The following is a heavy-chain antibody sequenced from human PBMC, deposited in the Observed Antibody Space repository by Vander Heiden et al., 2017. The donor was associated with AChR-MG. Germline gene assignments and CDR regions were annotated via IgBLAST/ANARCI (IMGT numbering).Heavy chain of an antibody. D-gene: IGHD5-12*01. CDR2: IKQDGSEK. V-gene: IGHV3-7*03. J-gene: IGHJ6*02. CDR1: GFTFRSSW. CDR3: ASPGGGYDSLYYYYGMDV. Sequence: EVQLVASGGGLVQPGGSLRLSCAASGFTFRSSWMSWVRQAPGKGLEWVANIKQDGSEKYYVDSVKGRFTISRDNAKNSLYLQMNSLRAEDTAVYYCASPGGGYDSLYYYYGMDVWGQGTTVTVSS.